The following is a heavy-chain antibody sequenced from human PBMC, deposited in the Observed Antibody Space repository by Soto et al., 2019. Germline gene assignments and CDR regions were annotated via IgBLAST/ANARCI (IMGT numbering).Heavy chain of an antibody. V-gene: IGHV4-4*02. CDR2: IFHSGNT. Sequence: QVQLQESGPGLVKPSGTLSLTCAVSGGSISSSNWWSWVRQPPGKGLEWIGEIFHSGNTNYHPSLKSRVTISVGKSNNRFSLKLSSVTAADTAVYYCARRVYGDWYFDLWGRGTLVTVSS. J-gene: IGHJ2*01. CDR1: GGSISSSNW. CDR3: ARRVYGDWYFDL. D-gene: IGHD3-10*01.